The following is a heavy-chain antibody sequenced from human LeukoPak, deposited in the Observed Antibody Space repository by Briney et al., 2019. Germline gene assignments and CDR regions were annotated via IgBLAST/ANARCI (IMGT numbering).Heavy chain of an antibody. Sequence: GGSLRLSCAASGFTFSSYGMHWVRQAPGKELEWVAVISYDGSNKYYADSVKGRFTISRDNSKNTLYLQMNSLRAEDTAVYYCAKATYYYDSSNIQHWGQGTLVTVSS. D-gene: IGHD3-22*01. CDR2: ISYDGSNK. V-gene: IGHV3-30*18. CDR3: AKATYYYDSSNIQH. CDR1: GFTFSSYG. J-gene: IGHJ1*01.